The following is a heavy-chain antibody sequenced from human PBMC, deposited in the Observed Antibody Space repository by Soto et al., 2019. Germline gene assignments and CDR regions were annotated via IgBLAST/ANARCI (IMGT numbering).Heavy chain of an antibody. V-gene: IGHV4-30-4*01. Sequence: PSETLSLTCTVSGDSVSSVGFHWAWLRRPPGKGLEWIGYIYNGGSTYYRPSLESRMQMSLDATRNHYSLRLTSVTAAETAVYFCARAPVGLDTISYFHXWGQVKLVTVSX. CDR1: GDSVSSVGFH. J-gene: IGHJ4*02. D-gene: IGHD3-3*01. CDR2: IYNGGST. CDR3: ARAPVGLDTISYFHX.